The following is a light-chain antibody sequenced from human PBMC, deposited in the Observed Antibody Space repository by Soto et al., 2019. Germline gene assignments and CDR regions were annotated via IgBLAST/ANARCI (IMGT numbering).Light chain of an antibody. Sequence: QSALTQPASVSGSPGQSITISCSGTSSDVGNYNLVSWYQDHPGKAPKLIIYEDFKRPSGISNRFSGSKSGNTASLTISGLQAEDEADYYCCSYAGSDNWAFGGGTKLTVL. V-gene: IGLV2-23*01. CDR2: EDF. J-gene: IGLJ3*02. CDR1: SSDVGNYNL. CDR3: CSYAGSDNWA.